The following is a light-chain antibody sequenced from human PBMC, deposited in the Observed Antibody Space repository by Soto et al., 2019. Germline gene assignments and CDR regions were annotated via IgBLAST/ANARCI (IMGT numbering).Light chain of an antibody. J-gene: IGLJ1*01. CDR2: DVS. V-gene: IGLV2-11*01. CDR1: SSDVGGYNY. CDR3: CSYAGSPRYV. Sequence: QSALTQPRSVSGSPGQSVTISCPGTSSDVGGYNYVSWYQQHPGKAPKVMIYDVSERPSGVPDRFSGSKSGNTASLTISGLQAEDEADYYCCSYAGSPRYVFGTGTKVTVL.